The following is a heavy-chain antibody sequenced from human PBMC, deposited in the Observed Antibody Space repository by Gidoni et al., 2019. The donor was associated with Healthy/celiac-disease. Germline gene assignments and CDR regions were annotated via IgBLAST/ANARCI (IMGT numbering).Heavy chain of an antibody. CDR2: ISGSGGST. Sequence: EVQLLESGGGLVQPGGSLRLSWAASGFTFSSYAMSWVRQAPGKGLEWVSAISGSGGSTYYADSVKGRFTISRDNSKNTLYLQMNSLRAEDTAVYYCAKVRSSNNYYYYGMDVWGQGTTVTVSS. CDR3: AKVRSSNNYYYYGMDV. D-gene: IGHD4-4*01. CDR1: GFTFSSYA. V-gene: IGHV3-23*01. J-gene: IGHJ6*02.